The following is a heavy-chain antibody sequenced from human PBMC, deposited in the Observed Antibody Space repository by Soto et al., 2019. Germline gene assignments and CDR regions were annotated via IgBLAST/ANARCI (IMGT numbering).Heavy chain of an antibody. J-gene: IGHJ3*02. CDR1: GFTFSSYA. Sequence: GGSLRLSCAASGFTFSSYAMHWVRQAPGKGLEWVAVISYDGSNKYYADSVKGRFTISRDNSKNTLYLQMNSLRAEDTAVYYCASPPKSYDYVWGSPTHAFDIWGQGTMVTVSS. V-gene: IGHV3-30-3*01. D-gene: IGHD3-16*01. CDR3: ASPPKSYDYVWGSPTHAFDI. CDR2: ISYDGSNK.